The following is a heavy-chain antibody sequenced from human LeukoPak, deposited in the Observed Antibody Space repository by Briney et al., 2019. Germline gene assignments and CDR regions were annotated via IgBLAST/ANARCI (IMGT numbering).Heavy chain of an antibody. CDR2: IVVGSGNT. D-gene: IGHD2-2*01. V-gene: IGHV1-58*01. CDR1: GFTFTSSA. Sequence: SVKVSCKASGFTFTSSAVQWVRQARGQRLEWIGWIVVGSGNTNYAQKFQERVTINRDMSTSTAYLELSSLRSEDTAVYYCAAGDIVVVPAAPATDYYYYYGMDVWGKGTTVTVSS. CDR3: AAGDIVVVPAAPATDYYYYYGMDV. J-gene: IGHJ6*04.